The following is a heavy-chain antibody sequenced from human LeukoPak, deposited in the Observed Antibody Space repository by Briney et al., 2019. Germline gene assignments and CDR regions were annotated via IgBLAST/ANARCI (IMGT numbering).Heavy chain of an antibody. J-gene: IGHJ3*02. D-gene: IGHD4-17*01. CDR2: IYYSGST. CDR1: GGSISSSSYY. CDR3: ASLGATTARAAFDI. Sequence: SETLSLTCTVSGGSISSSSYYWGWIRQPPGKGLEWIGSIYYSGSTYYNPSLKSRVTISVDTSKNQFSLKLSSVTAADTAVYYCASLGATTARAAFDIWGQGTMVTVSS. V-gene: IGHV4-39*01.